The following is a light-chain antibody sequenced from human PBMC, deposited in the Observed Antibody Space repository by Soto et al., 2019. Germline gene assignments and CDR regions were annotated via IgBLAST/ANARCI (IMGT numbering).Light chain of an antibody. CDR3: QQFHSNPPT. V-gene: IGKV4-1*01. CDR2: WAS. CDR1: QTVLHSSNSKNY. Sequence: DIVMTQSPDSLAVSLGESATINCKSSQTVLHSSNSKNYLAWYQQKPGQPPKLLIYWASIRESGVTERISGSGSGTDFTLTISSLHVEDVAVYYCQQFHSNPPTFXGGTKVDIK. J-gene: IGKJ4*01.